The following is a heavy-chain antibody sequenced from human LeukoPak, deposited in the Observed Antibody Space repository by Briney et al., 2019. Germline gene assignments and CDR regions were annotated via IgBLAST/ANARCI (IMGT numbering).Heavy chain of an antibody. CDR2: IYPGDSDT. CDR1: GYSFTDSW. J-gene: IGHJ4*02. D-gene: IGHD3-22*01. Sequence: GESLKISCKGSGYSFTDSWIGWVRQKPGKGLEWMGIIYPGDSDTRYSPSFQGQVTILADKSISTAYLQWSSLKASDTAMYYCARRTRTRRSHDSSGYHYWGQGTLVTVSS. V-gene: IGHV5-51*01. CDR3: ARRTRTRRSHDSSGYHY.